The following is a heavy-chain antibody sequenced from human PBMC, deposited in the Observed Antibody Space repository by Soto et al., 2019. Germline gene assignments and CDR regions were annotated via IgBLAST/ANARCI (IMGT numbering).Heavy chain of an antibody. CDR1: GGDLTNSG. CDR2: IFPLLAMV. CDR3: AKEDGAGFKS. V-gene: IGHV1-69*04. J-gene: IGHJ5*02. D-gene: IGHD1-26*01. Sequence: QVHLVQSGAEMKKPGSSVKVSCKVSGGDLTNSGISWVRQAPGQGLEWMGGIFPLLAMVDYSQKFQGRVTITADEAATPAYMDLGSLRSEDTAVYHCAKEDGAGFKSWGEGTLVIDSP.